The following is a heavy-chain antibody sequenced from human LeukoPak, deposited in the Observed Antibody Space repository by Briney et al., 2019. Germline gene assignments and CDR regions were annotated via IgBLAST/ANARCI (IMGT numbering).Heavy chain of an antibody. J-gene: IGHJ4*02. CDR1: GGSVSSGSYY. D-gene: IGHD6-6*01. V-gene: IGHV4-61*01. CDR3: ARGRIAAGD. Sequence: PSETLSLTCTVSGGSVSSGSYYWSWIRQPPGKGPEWIGYIYYSGSTNYTPSLKSRVTISVDTSKNQFSLKLSSVTAADTAVYYCARGRIAAGDWGQGTLVTVSS. CDR2: IYYSGST.